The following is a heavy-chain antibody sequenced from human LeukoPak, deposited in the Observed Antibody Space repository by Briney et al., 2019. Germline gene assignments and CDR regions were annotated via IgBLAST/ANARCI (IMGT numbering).Heavy chain of an antibody. J-gene: IGHJ6*02. CDR3: ASSDSKGPYYYYYYGMDV. Sequence: SETLSLTCAVYGGSFSGYYWSWIRQPPGKGLEWIGEINHSGSTNYSPSLKSRVTISVDTSKNQFSLKLSSVTAADTAVYYCASSDSKGPYYYYYYGMDVWGQGTTVTVSS. CDR1: GGSFSGYY. CDR2: INHSGST. D-gene: IGHD4-11*01. V-gene: IGHV4-34*01.